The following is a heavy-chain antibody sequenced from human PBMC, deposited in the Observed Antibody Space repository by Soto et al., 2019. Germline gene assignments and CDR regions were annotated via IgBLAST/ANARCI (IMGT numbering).Heavy chain of an antibody. J-gene: IGHJ4*02. V-gene: IGHV1-69*04. CDR2: IVPILGVP. CDR1: GDTFTTYP. CDR3: ARDGYAYGSGSFLAT. Sequence: QVQLVQSGAEVKKPGSSVKISCKASGDTFTTYPITWVRQAPGQGLEWMGRIVPILGVPNSAQKFQGRLTLIADKTTPTAYMELSSLRATDTAFYYCARDGYAYGSGSFLATWGQGTLVIVSS. D-gene: IGHD3-10*01.